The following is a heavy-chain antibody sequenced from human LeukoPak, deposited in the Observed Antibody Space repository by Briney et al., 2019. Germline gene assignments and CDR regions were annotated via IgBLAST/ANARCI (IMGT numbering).Heavy chain of an antibody. Sequence: GGSLRLSCAASGFTFSSYWMLWVGQAPGKGRVGVSRINSDGSSTNYADSVKGRFTISRDNAKNTLYLQMNSLRAEDTAVYYCARDLSGTTKRPFDPWGQGTLVTVSS. V-gene: IGHV3-74*01. D-gene: IGHD1-1*01. J-gene: IGHJ5*02. CDR2: INSDGSST. CDR3: ARDLSGTTKRPFDP. CDR1: GFTFSSYW.